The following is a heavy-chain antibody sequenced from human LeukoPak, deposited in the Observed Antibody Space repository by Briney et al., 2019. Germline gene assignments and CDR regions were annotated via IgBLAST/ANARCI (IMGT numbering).Heavy chain of an antibody. CDR3: ARTTMVRGTYYMDV. V-gene: IGHV4-59*01. J-gene: IGHJ6*03. CDR2: IYYSGYT. D-gene: IGHD3-10*01. CDR1: GGSITSYY. Sequence: SETLSLTCTFSGGSITSYYWSWIRQPPGKGLEWIGYIYYSGYTNYNPSLKSRVTISVDTSKNQFSLKLSSVTAADTAVYYCARTTMVRGTYYMDVWGKGTTVTISS.